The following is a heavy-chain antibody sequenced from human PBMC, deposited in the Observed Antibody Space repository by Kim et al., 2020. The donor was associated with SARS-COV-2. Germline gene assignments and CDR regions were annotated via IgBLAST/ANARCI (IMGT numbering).Heavy chain of an antibody. Sequence: SETLSLTCTVSGGSISSGCYYWSWIRQHPGKGLEWIGYIYYSGSTYNNPSLKSRVTISVDTSKNQFSLKLSSVTAADTAVYYCARNHAGQITMIVFDAFDIWGQGTMVTVSS. CDR2: IYYSGST. J-gene: IGHJ3*02. CDR3: ARNHAGQITMIVFDAFDI. CDR1: GGSISSGCYY. D-gene: IGHD3-22*01. V-gene: IGHV4-31*03.